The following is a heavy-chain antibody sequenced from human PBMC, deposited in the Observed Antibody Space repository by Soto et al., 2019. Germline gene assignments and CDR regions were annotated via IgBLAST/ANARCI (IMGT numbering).Heavy chain of an antibody. CDR2: INHSGST. CDR3: ARGHHYGYSSGYYYVTKTEYFQH. D-gene: IGHD3-22*01. CDR1: GGSFSGYY. J-gene: IGHJ1*01. V-gene: IGHV4-34*01. Sequence: QVQLQQWGAGLLKPSETLSLTCAVYGGSFSGYYWSWIRQPPGKGLEWIGEINHSGSTNYNPSLKSRVTISVDTSKNQFSLKLSSVTAADTAVYYCARGHHYGYSSGYYYVTKTEYFQHWGQGTLVTVSS.